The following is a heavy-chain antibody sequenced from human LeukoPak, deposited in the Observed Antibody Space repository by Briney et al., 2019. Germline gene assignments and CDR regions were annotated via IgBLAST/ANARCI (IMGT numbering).Heavy chain of an antibody. CDR1: GFTFSSYS. J-gene: IGHJ4*02. D-gene: IGHD6-13*01. CDR3: ATSAVGGPNDY. V-gene: IGHV3-21*01. CDR2: ISSGSYTI. Sequence: GGSLRLSCAASGFTFSSYSMNWVRQAPGKGLEWVSVISSGSYTIYYADSVKGRFTISRDNAKNSLYLQMNSLRAEDTAVHYCATSAVGGPNDYWGQGTLVTVSS.